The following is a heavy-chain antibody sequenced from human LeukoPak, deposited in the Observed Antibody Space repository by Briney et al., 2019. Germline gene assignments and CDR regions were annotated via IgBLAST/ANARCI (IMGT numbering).Heavy chain of an antibody. D-gene: IGHD5-18*01. V-gene: IGHV4-59*01. Sequence: KTSETLSLTCTVSGGSISSYYWSWIRQPPGKGLEWIGYIYYSGSTNYNPSLKSRVTISVDTSKNQISLKLNSVTAADTAVYYCAKGRRGRDQLWSPFDYWGQGTLVTVSS. CDR1: GGSISSYY. CDR2: IYYSGST. J-gene: IGHJ4*02. CDR3: AKGRRGRDQLWSPFDY.